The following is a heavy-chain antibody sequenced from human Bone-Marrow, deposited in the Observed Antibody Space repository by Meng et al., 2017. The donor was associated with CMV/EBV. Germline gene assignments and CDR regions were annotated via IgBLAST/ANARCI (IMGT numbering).Heavy chain of an antibody. Sequence: ETLSLTCAASGFTFSSYAMSWVRQAPGKGLEWVSAISGSGGSTYYADSVKGRFTISRDNAKNSLYLQMNSLRAEDTAVYYCARDPYYDFWSGYYAPDYWGQGTLVTVSS. D-gene: IGHD3-3*01. CDR1: GFTFSSYA. CDR2: ISGSGGST. J-gene: IGHJ4*02. V-gene: IGHV3-23*01. CDR3: ARDPYYDFWSGYYAPDY.